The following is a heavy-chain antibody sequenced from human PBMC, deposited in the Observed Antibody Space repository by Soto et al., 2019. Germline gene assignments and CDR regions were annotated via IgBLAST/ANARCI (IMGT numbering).Heavy chain of an antibody. CDR2: ISYDGSDK. D-gene: IGHD2-15*01. Sequence: QVQLVESGGGVVQPGRSLRLSCAASGFTFSSYGMHWVRQAPGKGLEWVAVISYDGSDKYYADSVKGRFTISRDNSNNTLYLQMDSLRAEDTAVYYCAKGVAVATTYFQLWGQGTLVTVSS. CDR1: GFTFSSYG. V-gene: IGHV3-30*18. J-gene: IGHJ1*01. CDR3: AKGVAVATTYFQL.